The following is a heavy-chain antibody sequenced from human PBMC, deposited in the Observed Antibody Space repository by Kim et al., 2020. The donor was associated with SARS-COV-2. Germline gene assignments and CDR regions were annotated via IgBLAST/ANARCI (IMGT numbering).Heavy chain of an antibody. CDR3: ARLPVDESGYSYVDY. CDR2: ILSTDDK. D-gene: IGHD3-22*01. CDR1: GFSLDDSRMA. V-gene: IGHV2-26*01. J-gene: IGHJ4*02. Sequence: SGPTLVNPTETLTLTCTVSGFSLDDSRMAVSWLRQPPVKALEWLAHILSTDDKSFTPSLESRLTISRDTSKSQVVLSMTNVDPRDTATYYCARLPVDESGYSYVDYWGQGTLVTVSS.